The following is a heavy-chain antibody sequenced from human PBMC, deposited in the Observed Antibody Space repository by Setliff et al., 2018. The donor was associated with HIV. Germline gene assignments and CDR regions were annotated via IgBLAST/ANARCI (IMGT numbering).Heavy chain of an antibody. CDR3: GRAGRSANWPYTYYYYIDV. CDR2: IRVETYGGSR. J-gene: IGHJ6*03. Sequence: GGSLRLSCLASGFTFEDYAITWVRQAPGKGLEWLGLIRVETYGGSREYAASVKGRFTISRDNSKRSAYLEMNSLKTEDTGVYYCGRAGRSANWPYTYYYYIDVWGKGTTVTVSS. V-gene: IGHV3-49*04. CDR1: GFTFEDYA. D-gene: IGHD2-2*01.